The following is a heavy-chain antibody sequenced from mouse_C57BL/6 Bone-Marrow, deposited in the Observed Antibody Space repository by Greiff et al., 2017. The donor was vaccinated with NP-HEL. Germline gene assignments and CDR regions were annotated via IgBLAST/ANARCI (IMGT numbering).Heavy chain of an antibody. CDR1: GYTFTSYW. D-gene: IGHD1-2*01. Sequence: QVQLKQPGAELVKPGASVKVSCKASGYTFTSYWMHWVKQRPGQGLEWIGRIHPSDSDTNYNQKFKGKATLTVDKSSSTAHMQLSSLTSEDSAVYYCAIRLRLKRRYAMDYWGQGTSVTVSS. J-gene: IGHJ4*01. V-gene: IGHV1-74*01. CDR2: IHPSDSDT. CDR3: AIRLRLKRRYAMDY.